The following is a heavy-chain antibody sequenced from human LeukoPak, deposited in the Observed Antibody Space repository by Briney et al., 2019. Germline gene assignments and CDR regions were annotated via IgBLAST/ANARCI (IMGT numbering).Heavy chain of an antibody. Sequence: GASVKVSCKASGYTFTTYGISWVRKAPGQGLKWMGWISAYNGHTNYAQKLQGRVTMTTDASTTTAYMELRSLRSDDTAVYYCVRDGHRLYDYYYYYMDVWGKGTTVTVSS. J-gene: IGHJ6*03. CDR2: ISAYNGHT. CDR1: GYTFTTYG. V-gene: IGHV1-18*01. CDR3: VRDGHRLYDYYYYYMDV. D-gene: IGHD2-2*02.